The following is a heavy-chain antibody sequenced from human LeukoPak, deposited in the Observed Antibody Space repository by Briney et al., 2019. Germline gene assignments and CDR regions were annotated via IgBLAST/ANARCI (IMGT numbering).Heavy chain of an antibody. D-gene: IGHD6-13*01. J-gene: IGHJ6*03. CDR1: GYTFTSYG. V-gene: IGHV1-18*01. CDR2: ISAYNGNT. Sequence: ASVKVSCKASGYTFTSYGISWVRQAPGQGLEWMGWISAYNGNTNYAQKLQGRVTMTTDTSTSTAYMELRSLRSDDTAVYYCARGVENSSSWYPFYYYYYYMDVWGKGTTVTVSS. CDR3: ARGVENSSSWYPFYYYYYYMDV.